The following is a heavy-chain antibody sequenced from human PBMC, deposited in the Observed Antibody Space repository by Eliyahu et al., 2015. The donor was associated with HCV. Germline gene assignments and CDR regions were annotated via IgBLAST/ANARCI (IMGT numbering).Heavy chain of an antibody. J-gene: IGHJ4*02. D-gene: IGHD4-17*01. Sequence: QVQLQESGPGLVKPSETLSXTCTXSGGSVSSGSYXWSWIRQPPGKGLEWIGYIYYSGSTNYNPSLKSRVTISVDTSKNQFSLKLGSVTAADTAVYYCAREKRSTVTFDYWGQGTLVTVSS. V-gene: IGHV4-61*01. CDR3: AREKRSTVTFDY. CDR2: IYYSGST. CDR1: GGSVSSGSYX.